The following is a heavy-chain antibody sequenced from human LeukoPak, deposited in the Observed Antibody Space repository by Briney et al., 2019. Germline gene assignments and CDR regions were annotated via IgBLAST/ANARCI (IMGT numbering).Heavy chain of an antibody. D-gene: IGHD3-22*01. V-gene: IGHV3-30*02. CDR3: AKVWDDSSGYLQYYFDY. Sequence: AGSLRLSCAASGFTFSSYGMHWVRQAPGKGLEWVAFIRYDGSNKYYADSVKGRFTISRDNSKNTLYLQMNSLRAEDTAVYYCAKVWDDSSGYLQYYFDYWGQGTLVTVSS. J-gene: IGHJ4*02. CDR2: IRYDGSNK. CDR1: GFTFSSYG.